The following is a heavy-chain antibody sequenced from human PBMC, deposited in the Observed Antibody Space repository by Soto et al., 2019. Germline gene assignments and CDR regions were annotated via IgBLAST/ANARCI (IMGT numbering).Heavy chain of an antibody. CDR2: INHSGST. J-gene: IGHJ6*02. Sequence: SETLSLTCAVYGGSFSGYYWSWIRQPPGKGLEWIGEINHSGSTNYNPSLKSRVTISVDTSKNQFSLKLSSVTAADTAVYFCAREDDGGDRDYYGLDVWGQGTTVTVSS. D-gene: IGHD2-21*02. V-gene: IGHV4-34*01. CDR1: GGSFSGYY. CDR3: AREDDGGDRDYYGLDV.